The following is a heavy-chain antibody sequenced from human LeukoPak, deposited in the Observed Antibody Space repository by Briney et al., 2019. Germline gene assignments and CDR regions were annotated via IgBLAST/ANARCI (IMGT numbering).Heavy chain of an antibody. CDR1: GGSISGGSYY. Sequence: SETLSLTCTVSGGSISGGSYYWGWIRQPPGKGLECIGSISYSGNSYYNPSLKSRVSLSVETSKSQFSLKLSSVTAADTAVYYCATHTYDSSGYYFVYWGQGTLVTVSS. V-gene: IGHV4-39*01. D-gene: IGHD3-22*01. CDR2: ISYSGNS. J-gene: IGHJ4*02. CDR3: ATHTYDSSGYYFVY.